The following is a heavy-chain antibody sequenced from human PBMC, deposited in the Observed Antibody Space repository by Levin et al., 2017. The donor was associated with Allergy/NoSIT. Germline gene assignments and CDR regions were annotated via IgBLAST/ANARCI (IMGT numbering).Heavy chain of an antibody. CDR2: ISAYNGNT. Sequence: ASVKVSCKASGYTFTSYGISWVRQAPGQGLEWMGWISAYNGNTNYAQKLQGRVTMTTDTSTSTAYMELRSLRSDDTAVYYCARVPHGHLYCSSTSCPSNGVYYFDYWGQGTLVTVSS. D-gene: IGHD2-2*01. CDR1: GYTFTSYG. CDR3: ARVPHGHLYCSSTSCPSNGVYYFDY. J-gene: IGHJ4*02. V-gene: IGHV1-18*01.